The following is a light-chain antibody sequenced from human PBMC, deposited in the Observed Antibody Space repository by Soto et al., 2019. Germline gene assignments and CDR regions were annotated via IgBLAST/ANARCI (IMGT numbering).Light chain of an antibody. CDR1: SSDVGGYNY. J-gene: IGLJ3*02. V-gene: IGLV2-8*01. CDR2: EVS. Sequence: QSALTQPPSASGSPGQSVTISCTGTSSDVGGYNYVSWYQQHPGKAPKLMIYEVSKRPSGVPDRFSGSKSGNTASLTVSGLQAEDEADYHCSSYTSTTTLVFGGGTKLTVL. CDR3: SSYTSTTTLV.